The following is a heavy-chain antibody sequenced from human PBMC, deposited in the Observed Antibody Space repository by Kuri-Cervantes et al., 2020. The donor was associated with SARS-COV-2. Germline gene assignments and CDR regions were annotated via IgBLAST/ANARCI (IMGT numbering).Heavy chain of an antibody. J-gene: IGHJ4*02. D-gene: IGHD3/OR15-3a*01. V-gene: IGHV3-23*01. CDR3: ARFRGYDFWSGRGTHDF. Sequence: ETLSLTCAASGFTFSDYAMSWVRQAPGKGLEWVSAISGSSGGTYTDYRDSVKGRFTISRDYSKNTLYLEMNNLRADDTAVYYCARFRGYDFWSGRGTHDFWGQGTVVTVSS. CDR2: ISGSSGGT. CDR1: GFTFSDYA.